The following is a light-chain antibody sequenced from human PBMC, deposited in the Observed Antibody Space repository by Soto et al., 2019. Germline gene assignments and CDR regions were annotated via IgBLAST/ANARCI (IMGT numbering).Light chain of an antibody. CDR1: SSNIGSNY. J-gene: IGLJ3*02. Sequence: QSVLTQPPSASGTPGQRVTISCSGSSSNIGSNYVYWYQQLPGTAPKLLIYRNNQRPSGVPDRFSGPKPGTSASLAISGLRSEDEADYYCAAWDDSLSGRVFGGGTKLTVL. V-gene: IGLV1-47*01. CDR3: AAWDDSLSGRV. CDR2: RNN.